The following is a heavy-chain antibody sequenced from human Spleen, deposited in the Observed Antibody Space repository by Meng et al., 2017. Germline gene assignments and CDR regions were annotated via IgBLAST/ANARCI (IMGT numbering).Heavy chain of an antibody. CDR2: IKQDGSEK. CDR1: GFTFSSYW. J-gene: IGHJ6*02. D-gene: IGHD1-26*01. V-gene: IGHV3-7*01. Sequence: GESLKISCAASGFTFSSYWTSWVGQAPGKGLERVANIKQDGSEKYYVDSVKGRFSISRDNAKNSLYLQVNSLRAKEAAGYYCASVGGSYSSFQRGMDVWGQGTTVTVSS. CDR3: ASVGGSYSSFQRGMDV.